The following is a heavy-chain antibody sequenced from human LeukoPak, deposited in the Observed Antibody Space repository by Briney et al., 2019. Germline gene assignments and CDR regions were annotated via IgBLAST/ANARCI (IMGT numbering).Heavy chain of an antibody. Sequence: WGSLRLYCAASGFTFSNYWMTWVRQTPGKGLEWVANISPHGSANTYVDSVEGRFTISRENARNSLYLQMNSLRVEDTALYYCARHEDWGFPFWGQGNLVTVSS. V-gene: IGHV3-7*01. J-gene: IGHJ4*02. CDR2: ISPHGSAN. CDR3: ARHEDWGFPF. CDR1: GFTFSNYW. D-gene: IGHD3/OR15-3a*01.